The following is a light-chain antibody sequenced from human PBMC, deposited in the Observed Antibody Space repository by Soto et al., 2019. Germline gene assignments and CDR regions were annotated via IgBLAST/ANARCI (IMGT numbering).Light chain of an antibody. J-gene: IGLJ2*01. CDR2: DVN. V-gene: IGLV2-14*03. CDR1: RSDIGAYNF. CDR3: TSWTTSTTMI. Sequence: QSVLTQPASVSGSPGQLITISCTGTRSDIGAYNFVSWYQQHPGEVPKLMLYDVNVRPSGVSNRFSGSKSGNTASLTISGLQAEDEADYYCTSWTTSTTMIFGGGTKLTVL.